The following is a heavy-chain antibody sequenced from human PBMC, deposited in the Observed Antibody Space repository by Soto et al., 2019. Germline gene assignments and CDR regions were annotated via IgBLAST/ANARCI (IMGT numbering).Heavy chain of an antibody. J-gene: IGHJ3*01. CDR1: GFTFSSYG. Sequence: AGGSLRLSCVVSGFTFSSYGLHWVRQAPGKGLEWVAFISYNDGSNKYYADSVTGRFTISRDNSKSTLYLQMNSLRPEDTAVYYCANRFNTVMDVFDVWGQGTKVTVSS. V-gene: IGHV3-30*02. D-gene: IGHD3-3*01. CDR2: ISYNDGSNK. CDR3: ANRFNTVMDVFDV.